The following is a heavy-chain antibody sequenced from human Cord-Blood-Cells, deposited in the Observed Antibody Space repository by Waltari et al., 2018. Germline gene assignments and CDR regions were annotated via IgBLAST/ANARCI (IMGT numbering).Heavy chain of an antibody. D-gene: IGHD2-15*01. CDR2: INHSGST. J-gene: IGHJ5*02. CDR1: GGSFSGYY. CDR3: ARGNCSGGSCSNWFDP. V-gene: IGHV4-34*01. Sequence: QVQLQQWGAGLLKPSETLSLTCAVYGGSFSGYYWSWIRQPPGKGLEWIGEINHSGSTNYNPSLKGRVTISVDTSKNQFSRKLSSVTAADTAVYYCARGNCSGGSCSNWFDPWGQGTLVTVSS.